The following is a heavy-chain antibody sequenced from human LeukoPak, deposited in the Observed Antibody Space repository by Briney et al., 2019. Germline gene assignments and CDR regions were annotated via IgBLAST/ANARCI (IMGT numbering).Heavy chain of an antibody. Sequence: SETLSLTCTVSGGSISSYYWSWIRQPPGKGLEWIGYIYYSGSTNYNPSLKSRVTISVDMSKNQFSLKLSSVTAADTAVYYCARVPIAVAGSDYYYGMDVWGQGTTVTVSS. J-gene: IGHJ6*02. D-gene: IGHD6-19*01. CDR2: IYYSGST. V-gene: IGHV4-59*01. CDR3: ARVPIAVAGSDYYYGMDV. CDR1: GGSISSYY.